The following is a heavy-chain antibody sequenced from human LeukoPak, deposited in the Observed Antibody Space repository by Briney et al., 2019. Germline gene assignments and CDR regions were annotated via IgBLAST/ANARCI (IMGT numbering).Heavy chain of an antibody. Sequence: GGSLRLSCAASGFTFSSYAMSWVRQAPGKGLEWVSVIYSGGSTYYADSVKGRFTISRDNSKNTLYLQMNSLRAEDTAVYYCARGGNWNHPGLIWGQGTMVTVSS. CDR2: IYSGGST. D-gene: IGHD1-1*01. V-gene: IGHV3-66*01. J-gene: IGHJ3*02. CDR3: ARGGNWNHPGLI. CDR1: GFTFSSYA.